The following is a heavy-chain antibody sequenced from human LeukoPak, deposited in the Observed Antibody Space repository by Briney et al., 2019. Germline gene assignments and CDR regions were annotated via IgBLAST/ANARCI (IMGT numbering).Heavy chain of an antibody. CDR3: AKGQELDDGVFDS. V-gene: IGHV3-23*01. CDR1: GFTFSSIA. CDR2: ICGNGDTA. Sequence: GGSLRLSCAASGFTFSSIAMTWVRQAPGKGLEWVSTICGNGDTAYNADSVRGRFAISRDNSKNALFLQMNSLRLEDTAIYYCAKGQELDDGVFDSWGQGPRLPVSS. D-gene: IGHD1-1*01. J-gene: IGHJ4*02.